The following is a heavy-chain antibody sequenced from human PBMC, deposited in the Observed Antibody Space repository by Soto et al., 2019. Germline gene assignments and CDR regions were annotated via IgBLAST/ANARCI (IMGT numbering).Heavy chain of an antibody. CDR1: GYSFTYFW. D-gene: IGHD3-16*01. CDR3: AKQGGYYYYGMDA. V-gene: IGHV5-10-1*01. CDR2: IDPGDSNI. J-gene: IGHJ6*02. Sequence: GESLKISCQGSGYSFTYFWISWVRQMPGKGLEWMGRIDPGDSNIIYSPSFQGHVTISVDKSSSTSYLQWGSLKASDTAIYYCAKQGGYYYYGMDAWGQGTTVTVSS.